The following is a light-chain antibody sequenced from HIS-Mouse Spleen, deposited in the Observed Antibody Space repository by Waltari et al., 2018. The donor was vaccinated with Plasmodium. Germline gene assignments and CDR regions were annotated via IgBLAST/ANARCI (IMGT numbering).Light chain of an antibody. J-gene: IGKJ4*01. CDR1: QSIRSY. CDR3: QQRSNWPLT. V-gene: IGKV3-11*01. CDR2: DAT. Sequence: RATQSIRSYCAWYQHATDQSASLLFYDATSRAIGIPAMFSASGSGTDVTLTISSLDPEDLGVYYCQQRSNWPLTLGGGTKVAIK.